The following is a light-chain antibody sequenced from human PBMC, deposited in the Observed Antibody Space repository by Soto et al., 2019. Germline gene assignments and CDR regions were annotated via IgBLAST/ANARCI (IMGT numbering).Light chain of an antibody. J-gene: IGKJ4*01. CDR3: QQRSNWPPLT. V-gene: IGKV3-11*01. Sequence: EIVLTQSPATLSLSPGERATLSCRASQSVSTYLAWYQQKPGQAPRLLIYDTSNRATGVSERFSGSGSGTDFTLTISSLEPEDFAIYYCQQRSNWPPLTFGGGTKVEIK. CDR2: DTS. CDR1: QSVSTY.